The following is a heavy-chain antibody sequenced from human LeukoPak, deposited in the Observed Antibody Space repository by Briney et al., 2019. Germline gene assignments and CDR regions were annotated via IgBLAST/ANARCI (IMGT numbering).Heavy chain of an antibody. CDR2: INHSGST. CDR1: GGSFSGYY. D-gene: IGHD3-22*01. CDR3: ATYDSSGYYYDY. J-gene: IGHJ4*02. V-gene: IGHV4-34*01. Sequence: SETLSLTCAVYGGSFSGYYWSWIRQPPGKGLEWIGEINHSGSTNYNPSLKSRVTISVDTSKNQSSLKLSSVTAADTAVYYCATYDSSGYYYDYWGQETLVTVSS.